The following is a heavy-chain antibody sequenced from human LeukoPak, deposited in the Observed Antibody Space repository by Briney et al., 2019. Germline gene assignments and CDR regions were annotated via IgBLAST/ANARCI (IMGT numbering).Heavy chain of an antibody. CDR1: GGSISSYY. CDR3: ARGHGLPSRLDV. CDR2: IYYSGST. V-gene: IGHV4-59*01. D-gene: IGHD5-12*01. Sequence: SETLSLTCTVSGGSISSYYWSWIRQPPGKGLEWIGYIYYSGSTIYNPSLKSRVTISVDTSKNQFSLKLSSVTAADTAVYYCARGHGLPSRLDVWGKGTTVTVSS. J-gene: IGHJ6*04.